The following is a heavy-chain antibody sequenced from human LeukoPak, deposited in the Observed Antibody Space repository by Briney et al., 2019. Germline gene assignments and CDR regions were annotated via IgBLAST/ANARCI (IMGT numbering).Heavy chain of an antibody. J-gene: IGHJ5*01. Sequence: SETLSLTCTVSGGSISSINHHWGWVRRSPGKDLEWIGSIYNGRTTFSNPSLNSRVTISIVTSKNQFSLQLNSVTAADTAVYYCVRHDGRSGGTMGAFDSWGQGSLVTVSS. CDR1: GGSISSINHH. CDR2: IYNGRTT. CDR3: VRHDGRSGGTMGAFDS. D-gene: IGHD4-23*01. V-gene: IGHV4-39*01.